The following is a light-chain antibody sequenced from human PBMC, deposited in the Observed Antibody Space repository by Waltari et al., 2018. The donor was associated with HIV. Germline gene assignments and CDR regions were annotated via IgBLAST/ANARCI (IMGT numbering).Light chain of an antibody. CDR3: SSYAGSSTLWV. CDR2: EVN. Sequence: QSALTQPASASESPGQSITISCTGTGSDIGTSNLVSWYQQYPGKAPKLIIYEVNKRPSGVSSRFSGSKSGNTASLTVSGLQAEDEADYYCSSYAGSSTLWVFGGGTQLTVL. V-gene: IGLV2-23*02. J-gene: IGLJ3*02. CDR1: GSDIGTSNL.